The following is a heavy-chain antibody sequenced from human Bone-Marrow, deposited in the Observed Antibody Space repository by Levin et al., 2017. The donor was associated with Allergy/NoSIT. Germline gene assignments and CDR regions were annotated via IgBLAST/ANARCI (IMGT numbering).Heavy chain of an antibody. D-gene: IGHD7-27*01. Sequence: RGESLKISCAASGFTFMNYWMSWVRQAPGKGLEWVASIKKDASEQKYVDSVKGRFTVSRDNAQNSLYLQMNSLRAEDTAVYYCAKLIGDYTVYDYWGQGTLVTVSS. CDR2: IKKDASEQ. V-gene: IGHV3-7*01. CDR3: AKLIGDYTVYDY. CDR1: GFTFMNYW. J-gene: IGHJ4*02.